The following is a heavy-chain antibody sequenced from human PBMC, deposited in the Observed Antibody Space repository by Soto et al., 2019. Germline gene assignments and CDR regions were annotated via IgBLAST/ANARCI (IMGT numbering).Heavy chain of an antibody. Sequence: PSETLSLTCTVSGGSISSGGYYWSWIRQHPGKGLEWIGYIYYSGSTYYNPSLKSRVTISVDTSKNQFSLKLSSVTAADTAVYYCARGLGEQEGWFDPWGQGTLVTVSS. V-gene: IGHV4-31*03. CDR2: IYYSGST. CDR1: GGSISSGGYY. CDR3: ARGLGEQEGWFDP. J-gene: IGHJ5*02.